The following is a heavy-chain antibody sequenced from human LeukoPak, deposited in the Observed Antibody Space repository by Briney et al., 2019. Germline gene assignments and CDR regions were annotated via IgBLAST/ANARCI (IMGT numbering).Heavy chain of an antibody. CDR1: GYTFTGYY. D-gene: IGHD3-3*01. CDR3: AREEVRATIFGVAKPTNWFDP. J-gene: IGHJ5*02. Sequence: ASVKVSCKASGYTFTGYYMHWVRQAPGQGLEWMGWLNPNSGGTNYAQKFQGRVTMTRDTSISTAYMELSRLRSDDTAVYYCAREEVRATIFGVAKPTNWFDPWGQGTLVTVSS. CDR2: LNPNSGGT. V-gene: IGHV1-2*02.